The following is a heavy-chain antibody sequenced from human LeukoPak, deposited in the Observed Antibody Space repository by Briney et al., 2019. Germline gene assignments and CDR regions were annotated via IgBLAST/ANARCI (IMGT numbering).Heavy chain of an antibody. CDR1: GGSISSYY. CDR2: IYYSGST. D-gene: IGHD3-22*01. Sequence: SETLSLTCTVSGGSISSYYWSWIRQPPGKGLEWIGYIYYSGSTNYNPSLKSRVTISVDTSKNQFSLKLSSVTAADTAVDYCARHLPTYYYDSSGYYPVAFDIWGQGTMVTVSS. V-gene: IGHV4-59*08. CDR3: ARHLPTYYYDSSGYYPVAFDI. J-gene: IGHJ3*02.